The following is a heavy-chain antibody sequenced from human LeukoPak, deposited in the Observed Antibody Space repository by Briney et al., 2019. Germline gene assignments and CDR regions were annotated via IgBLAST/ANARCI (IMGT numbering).Heavy chain of an antibody. CDR1: GFSFSSYW. CDR3: TRGYVGIDY. V-gene: IGHV3-74*01. CDR2: INSDGSST. Sequence: GGSLRLSCAASGFSFSSYWMHWVRQAPGKGLVWVSRINSDGSSTIYADPVKGRFTISRDNAKNTLYLQMNSLRAEDTALYYCTRGYVGIDYWGQGTLVTVSS. D-gene: IGHD5-12*01. J-gene: IGHJ4*02.